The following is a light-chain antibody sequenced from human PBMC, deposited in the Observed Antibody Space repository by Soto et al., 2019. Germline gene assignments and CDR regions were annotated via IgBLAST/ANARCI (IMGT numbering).Light chain of an antibody. CDR1: SSNIGTNY. CDR2: DNT. Sequence: QSVLTQPPSASGATGQRVTVSCSGSSSNIGTNYVCWYQQLPGTAPKLLIFDNTRRPSGVPDRFSGSKSGTSASLAISGLRSEDEADYDCAAWDDTLSGVVFGGGTQLTVL. CDR3: AAWDDTLSGVV. J-gene: IGLJ2*01. V-gene: IGLV1-47*02.